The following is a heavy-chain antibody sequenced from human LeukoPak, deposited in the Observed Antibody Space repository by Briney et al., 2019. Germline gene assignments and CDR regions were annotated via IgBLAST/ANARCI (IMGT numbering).Heavy chain of an antibody. CDR1: GGTFSSYA. J-gene: IGHJ4*02. V-gene: IGHV1-69*13. CDR2: IIPIFGTA. CDR3: ARDSTPTMVRGVIGFAY. Sequence: ASVKVSCKASGGTFSSYAISWVRRAPGQGLEWMGGIIPIFGTANYAQKFQGRVTITADESTSTAYMELSSLRSEDTAVYYCARDSTPTMVRGVIGFAYWGQGTLVTVSS. D-gene: IGHD3-10*01.